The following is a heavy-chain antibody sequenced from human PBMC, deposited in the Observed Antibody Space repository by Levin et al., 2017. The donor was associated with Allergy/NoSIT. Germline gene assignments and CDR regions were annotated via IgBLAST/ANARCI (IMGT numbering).Heavy chain of an antibody. V-gene: IGHV1-46*01. CDR3: ARDGAPDRYYYYMDV. CDR2: INPSGGST. D-gene: IGHD1-14*01. CDR1: GYTFTSYY. J-gene: IGHJ6*03. Sequence: GASVKVSCKASGYTFTSYYMHWVRQAPGQGLEWMGIINPSGGSTSYAQKFQGRVTMTRDTSTSTVYMELSSLRSEDTAVYYCARDGAPDRYYYYMDVWGKGTTVTVSS.